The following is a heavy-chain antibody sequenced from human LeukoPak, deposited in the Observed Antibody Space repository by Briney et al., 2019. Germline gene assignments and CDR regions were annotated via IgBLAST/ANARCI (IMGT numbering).Heavy chain of an antibody. V-gene: IGHV1-8*01. CDR3: VRGRVDEQCGAGSCYHLDP. Sequence: ASVRVSCKASGYTSPTYDINWVRQAAGQGLEWMGWMNLKSGNTDCAQKFQGRVSMTRDASISTAYMEPSRLRSEDTALYYCVRGRVDEQCGAGSCYHLDPWGQGTLVTVSS. CDR2: MNLKSGNT. CDR1: GYTSPTYD. D-gene: IGHD2-15*01. J-gene: IGHJ5*02.